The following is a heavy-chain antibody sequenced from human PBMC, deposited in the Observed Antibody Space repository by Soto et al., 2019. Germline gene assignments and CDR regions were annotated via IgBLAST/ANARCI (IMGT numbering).Heavy chain of an antibody. CDR1: GFTFSTYS. V-gene: IGHV3-21*02. D-gene: IGHD3-10*01. CDR2: ISSSSSIT. J-gene: IGHJ4*02. CDR3: ARVRDRLLLGPLGS. Sequence: EVQLVESGGGLVKPGGSLRLSCGVSGFTFSTYSMNWVRQAPGKGLEWVSCISSSSSITHYADSVKGRFTISRDNANNSLFLQMNRLRGGGTAGYYCARVRDRLLLGPLGSWGQGTLVTVSA.